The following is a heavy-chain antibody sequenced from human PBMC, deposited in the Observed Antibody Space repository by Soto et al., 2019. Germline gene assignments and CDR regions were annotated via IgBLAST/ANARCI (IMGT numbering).Heavy chain of an antibody. D-gene: IGHD3-3*01. V-gene: IGHV3-30*18. CDR1: GFTFDNFG. J-gene: IGHJ5*02. CDR3: AKSLDGVPVQEFDP. Sequence: QVQLVESGGGVVQPGRSLRLSCTASGFTFDNFGMHWVRQAPGKGLEWVAVIAYDGSSQYYAESVKGRFTISRDNSNSTLYLQMNSLRAEAKAVYYCAKSLDGVPVQEFDPRGQGTLVTVSS. CDR2: IAYDGSSQ.